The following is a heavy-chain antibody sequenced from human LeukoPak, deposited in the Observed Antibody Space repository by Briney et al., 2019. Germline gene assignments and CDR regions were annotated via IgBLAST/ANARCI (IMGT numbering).Heavy chain of an antibody. V-gene: IGHV3-7*01. D-gene: IGHD1-1*01. CDR2: IKQDGSEK. CDR3: ARLWSIYNWNDVGAFDY. Sequence: GGSLRLSCAASGFTFSSYWMSWVRQAPGKELEWVANIKQDGSEKYYVDSVKGRFTISRDNAKNSLYLQMNSLSAEDTAVYYCARLWSIYNWNDVGAFDYWGQGTLVTVSS. CDR1: GFTFSSYW. J-gene: IGHJ4*02.